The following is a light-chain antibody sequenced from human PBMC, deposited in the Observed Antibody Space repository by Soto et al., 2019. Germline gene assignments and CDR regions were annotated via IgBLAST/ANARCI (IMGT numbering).Light chain of an antibody. CDR3: QQSYSAPPRT. CDR2: AAS. V-gene: IGKV1-39*01. J-gene: IGKJ1*01. Sequence: DIQMTQSPSSLSASVGDRVTITCRASQSISSYLSWFQQKPGKAPKLLIYAASRLQTGVPSRFSGSGSGTDFTLTISSLQPEEVATYYCQQSYSAPPRTFGQGTKVEIK. CDR1: QSISSY.